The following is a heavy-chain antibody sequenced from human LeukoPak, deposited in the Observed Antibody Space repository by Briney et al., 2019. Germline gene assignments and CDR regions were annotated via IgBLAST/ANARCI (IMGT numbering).Heavy chain of an antibody. CDR1: GGSISSGGYS. V-gene: IGHV4-30-2*01. J-gene: IGHJ6*02. Sequence: SQTLSLTCAVSGGSISSGGYSWGWIRQPPGTGLEWVGYIYHSGSTYYNPSLKSRVTISVDRSKNQFSLKLSSVTAADTAVYYCARGRYYYDSSGYYTPENYGMDVWGQGTTVTVSS. CDR3: ARGRYYYDSSGYYTPENYGMDV. CDR2: IYHSGST. D-gene: IGHD3-22*01.